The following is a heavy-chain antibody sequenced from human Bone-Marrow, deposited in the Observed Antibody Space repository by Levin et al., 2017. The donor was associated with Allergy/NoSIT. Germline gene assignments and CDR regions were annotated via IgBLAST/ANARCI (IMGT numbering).Heavy chain of an antibody. V-gene: IGHV4-59*01. CDR1: FFSINNYF. CDR2: IYSTGTT. D-gene: IGHD6-19*01. CDR3: ARAGDWESSVWYGTKDYAMDV. J-gene: IGHJ6*02. Sequence: SETLSLTFNFSFFSINNYFLTWIRQPPGKGLEWIGYIYSTGTTSYNPSLKSRVTMSIYTSKNQIALKLSSVTAADTAVYYCARAGDWESSVWYGTKDYAMDVWGQGTTVTVSS.